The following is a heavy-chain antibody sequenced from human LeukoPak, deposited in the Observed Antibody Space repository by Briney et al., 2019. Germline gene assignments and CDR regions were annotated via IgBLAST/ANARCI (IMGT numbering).Heavy chain of an antibody. J-gene: IGHJ6*03. Sequence: GGSLRLSCAASGFTFSDYYMSWIRQAPGKGLEWVSYISSSGSTIYYADSVKGRFTISRDNAKNSLYLQMNSLRAEDTAVYYCARAYDSAYYYYMDVWGKGTTVTVSS. V-gene: IGHV3-11*04. D-gene: IGHD3-10*01. CDR3: ARAYDSAYYYYMDV. CDR2: ISSSGSTI. CDR1: GFTFSDYY.